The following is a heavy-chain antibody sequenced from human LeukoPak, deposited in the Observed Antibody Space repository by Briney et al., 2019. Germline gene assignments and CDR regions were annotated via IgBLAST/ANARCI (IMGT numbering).Heavy chain of an antibody. J-gene: IGHJ4*02. CDR3: GRAPRIFDGPKTLDY. D-gene: IGHD3-3*01. CDR1: GYTFTSYA. Sequence: ASVKVSCKASGYTFTSYAMHWVRQAPGQRLEWMGWINAGNGNTKYSQKFQGRVTITRDTSASTAYMELSSLRSEDTAVYYCGRAPRIFDGPKTLDYWGQGPLVTVSS. V-gene: IGHV1-3*01. CDR2: INAGNGNT.